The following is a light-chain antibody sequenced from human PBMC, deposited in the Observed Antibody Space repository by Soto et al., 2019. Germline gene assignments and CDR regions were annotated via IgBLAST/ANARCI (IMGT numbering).Light chain of an antibody. CDR2: DAS. J-gene: IGKJ1*01. CDR3: QQYNSYPWT. CDR1: QGISSY. V-gene: IGKV1-8*01. Sequence: AIRMTQSPSSLSASTGDRVTITCRASQGISSYLALYQQKPGKAPKLLIYDASSLESGVPSRFSGSGSGTEFTLTISSLQPDDFATYYCQQYNSYPWTFGHGTKVDIK.